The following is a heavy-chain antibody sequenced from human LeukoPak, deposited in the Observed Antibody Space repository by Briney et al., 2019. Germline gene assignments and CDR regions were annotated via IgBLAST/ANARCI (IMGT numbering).Heavy chain of an antibody. D-gene: IGHD1-26*01. Sequence: GGSLRLSCAASGFSFSNYEMNWVRQAPGKGLEWVSYISSSGSTMYYADSVKGRITISRDNAKNSMYLQMDSLGAEDTAVYYCARDQYSLDIWGQGTMVTVSS. J-gene: IGHJ3*02. CDR1: GFSFSNYE. CDR2: ISSSGSTM. CDR3: ARDQYSLDI. V-gene: IGHV3-48*03.